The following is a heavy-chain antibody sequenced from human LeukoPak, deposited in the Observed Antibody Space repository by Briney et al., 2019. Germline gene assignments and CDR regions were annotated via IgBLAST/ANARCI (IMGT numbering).Heavy chain of an antibody. CDR2: IYTSGST. CDR3: ARLTGSGLDY. CDR1: GGSISSGSYY. Sequence: SQTLSLTCTVSGGSISSGSYYWSWIRQPAGKGLEWIGRIYTSGSTNYNPSLRSRVTISVDTSKNQFSLKLTSVTAADTAVYYCARLTGSGLDYWGQGTLVTVSS. J-gene: IGHJ4*02. V-gene: IGHV4-61*02. D-gene: IGHD3-10*01.